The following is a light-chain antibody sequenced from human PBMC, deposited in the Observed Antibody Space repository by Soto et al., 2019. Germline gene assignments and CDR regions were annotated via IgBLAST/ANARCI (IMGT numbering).Light chain of an antibody. CDR2: EVN. CDR3: LSYTSGNTRV. Sequence: QSALTQPASVSASPGQSITISCTGTSSDVGGYKFVSWYQHHPGKAPKLMIYEVNNRPSGVSKRFSGSKSGNTASLTISGVQPEDEADDYCLSYTSGNTRVFGGGTKLTVL. J-gene: IGLJ3*02. V-gene: IGLV2-14*01. CDR1: SSDVGGYKF.